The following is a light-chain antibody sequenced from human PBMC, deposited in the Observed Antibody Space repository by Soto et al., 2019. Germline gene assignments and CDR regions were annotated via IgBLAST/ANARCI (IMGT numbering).Light chain of an antibody. CDR1: QSVSSN. V-gene: IGKV3-15*01. J-gene: IGKJ1*01. CDR3: QQYNNWPGT. Sequence: EIVMPQSPATLSVSQGERATLSCRASQSVSSNLAWYQQKPGQAPRLLIYGASTRATGIPARFSGSGSGTEFTLTISSLQSEDFAVYYCQQYNNWPGTFGQGTKV. CDR2: GAS.